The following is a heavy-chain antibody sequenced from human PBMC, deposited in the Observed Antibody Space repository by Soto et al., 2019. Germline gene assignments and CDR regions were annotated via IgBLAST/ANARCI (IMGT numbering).Heavy chain of an antibody. V-gene: IGHV3-23*01. Sequence: GGTLRLSCAGSGITFISYTMSWVRQAPGKGQERISTISGSGGSTSYADSVQGSCTISRDNFRNTLSLKMNSLRAEDTASYYCAKARCSGNSCYVPDYWGHGSLVPVSS. J-gene: IGHJ4*01. D-gene: IGHD2-15*01. CDR2: ISGSGGST. CDR1: GITFISYT. CDR3: AKARCSGNSCYVPDY.